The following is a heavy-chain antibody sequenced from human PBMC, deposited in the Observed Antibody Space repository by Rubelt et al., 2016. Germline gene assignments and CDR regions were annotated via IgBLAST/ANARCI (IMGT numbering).Heavy chain of an antibody. Sequence: QVQLQESGPGLVKPSETLSLTCTVSGYSINNGYYWGWIRQPPGKGLEWIASFFHDGSTKYNPSLKSRVTISKDGSKNQFSLNLGSGTAADTAVYYCARPTGASSASGSFLVWGQGTLVTVSS. V-gene: IGHV4-38-2*02. CDR1: GYSINNGYY. D-gene: IGHD3-10*01. CDR2: FFHDGST. J-gene: IGHJ4*02. CDR3: ARPTGASSASGSFLV.